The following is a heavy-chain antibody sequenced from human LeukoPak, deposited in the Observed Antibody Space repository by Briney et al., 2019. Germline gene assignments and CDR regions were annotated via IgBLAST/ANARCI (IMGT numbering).Heavy chain of an antibody. CDR1: GFRFNSFG. D-gene: IGHD3-10*01. CDR3: VKSHGAGSPQHFDF. Sequence: GGSLRLSCAASGFRFNSFGMSWVCQAPGKGLEWVSGVSASGSTTYYADSVQGRFTISRDNSRNTLYLQMNTLRAEDTAVYYCVKSHGAGSPQHFDFWGQGTPVTVSS. V-gene: IGHV3-23*01. J-gene: IGHJ4*02. CDR2: VSASGSTT.